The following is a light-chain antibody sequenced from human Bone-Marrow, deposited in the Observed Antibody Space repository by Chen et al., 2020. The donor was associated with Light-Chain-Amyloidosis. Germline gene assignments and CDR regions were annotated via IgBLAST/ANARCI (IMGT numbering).Light chain of an antibody. CDR3: QSADSSGTYEVI. J-gene: IGLJ2*01. CDR1: DLPTKY. CDR2: RET. V-gene: IGLV3-25*03. Sequence: SYELTQPPSVSVSPGQTARITCSGDDLPTKYAYWYQQKPGQAPGLVIHRETERPSGISERFCGSSSGTTATLTISGVQAEDEADYHCQSADSSGTYEVIFGGGTKLTVL.